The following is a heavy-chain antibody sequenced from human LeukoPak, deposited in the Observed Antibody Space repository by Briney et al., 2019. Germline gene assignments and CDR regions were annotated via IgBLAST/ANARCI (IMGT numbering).Heavy chain of an antibody. J-gene: IGHJ4*02. Sequence: GGSLRLSCAASGFTFSSYGMHWVRQAPGKGLQWVAVISYDGSNKYYADSVKGRFTISRDNSKNTVYLQMNSLRVEDTAVYYCAKGRRGVGYVHYFDYWGQGTLVTVSS. V-gene: IGHV3-30*18. CDR1: GFTFSSYG. CDR2: ISYDGSNK. CDR3: AKGRRGVGYVHYFDY. D-gene: IGHD5-12*01.